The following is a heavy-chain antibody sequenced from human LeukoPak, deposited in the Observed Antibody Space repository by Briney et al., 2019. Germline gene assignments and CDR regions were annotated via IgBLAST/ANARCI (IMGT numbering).Heavy chain of an antibody. Sequence: ASVKVSCKGSGYAFTDYYLHWVRQAPGQGLEWVGYINPRDGGTSSPPNFRGRVTMTTDASSSTVYMELSRLTSDDTAIYYCAREGNGLLSKDLNYWGQGTLVTVSS. J-gene: IGHJ4*02. CDR1: GYAFTDYY. V-gene: IGHV1-2*02. D-gene: IGHD2-15*01. CDR2: INPRDGGT. CDR3: AREGNGLLSKDLNY.